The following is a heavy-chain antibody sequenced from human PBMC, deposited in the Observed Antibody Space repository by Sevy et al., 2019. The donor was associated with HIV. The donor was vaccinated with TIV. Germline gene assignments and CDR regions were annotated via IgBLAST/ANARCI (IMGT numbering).Heavy chain of an antibody. Sequence: GGSLRLSCAASGFTFSTYAMTWVRQAPGKGLEWVSLISGSGGSTSYATSVKGRFTISRDNSKNTLYLQMNSLRAEDTAVYYCAKDRVSGTYYTGDLDNWGQGTLVTVSS. CDR3: AKDRVSGTYYTGDLDN. D-gene: IGHD3-10*01. CDR1: GFTFSTYA. J-gene: IGHJ4*02. CDR2: ISGSGGST. V-gene: IGHV3-23*01.